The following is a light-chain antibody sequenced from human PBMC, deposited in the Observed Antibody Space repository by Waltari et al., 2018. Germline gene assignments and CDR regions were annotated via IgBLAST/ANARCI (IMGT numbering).Light chain of an antibody. J-gene: IGKJ1*01. CDR2: SAS. CDR1: QDIGND. Sequence: DIEMTQSPSSLSASVGDRVTITCRASQDIGNDLGWYQQSPGRAPTRLIYSASSLQSGVPSRFSGSGSGTEFTLTISSLQPEDFATFYCLQHNTYPWTFGQGTKVEVK. CDR3: LQHNTYPWT. V-gene: IGKV1-17*01.